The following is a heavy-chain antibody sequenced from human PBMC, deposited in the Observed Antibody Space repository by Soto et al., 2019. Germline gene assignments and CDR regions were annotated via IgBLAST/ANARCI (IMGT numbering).Heavy chain of an antibody. CDR3: ASGYSGYDPFDY. D-gene: IGHD5-12*01. J-gene: IGHJ4*02. V-gene: IGHV4-30-4*01. CDR2: IYYSGST. Sequence: PSEALSLTCTVSGGSISSGDYYWSWIRQPPGKGLEWIGYIYYSGSTYYNPSLKSRVTISVDTSKNQFSLKLSSVTAADTAVYYCASGYSGYDPFDYWGQGTLVTVSS. CDR1: GGSISSGDYY.